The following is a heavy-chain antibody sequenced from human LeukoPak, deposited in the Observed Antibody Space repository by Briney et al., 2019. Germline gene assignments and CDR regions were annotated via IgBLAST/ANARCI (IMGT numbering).Heavy chain of an antibody. Sequence: GRSLRLSCAASGFTVSSNYMSWVRQAPGKGLEWVSVIYSGGSTYYADSVKGRFTISRDNSKNTLYLQMNSLRAEDTAVYYCASLGDYYDSSGYLRGDYWGQGTLVTVSS. CDR2: IYSGGST. J-gene: IGHJ4*02. CDR3: ASLGDYYDSSGYLRGDY. V-gene: IGHV3-53*01. CDR1: GFTVSSNY. D-gene: IGHD3-22*01.